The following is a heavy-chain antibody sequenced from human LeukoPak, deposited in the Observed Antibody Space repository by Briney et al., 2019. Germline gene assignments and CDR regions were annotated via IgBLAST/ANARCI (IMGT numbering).Heavy chain of an antibody. CDR2: ISGSGGGT. CDR3: AKSATTVTSNFDY. J-gene: IGHJ4*02. V-gene: IGHV3-23*01. CDR1: GFTFSSHG. Sequence: GGSLRLSCAASGFTFSSHGMSWVRQAPGQGLEWVSGISGSGGGTFYADSVRGRFTISRDNSKNTVYLQMNSLRAEDTAVYYCAKSATTVTSNFDYWGQGTMVTVSS. D-gene: IGHD4-17*01.